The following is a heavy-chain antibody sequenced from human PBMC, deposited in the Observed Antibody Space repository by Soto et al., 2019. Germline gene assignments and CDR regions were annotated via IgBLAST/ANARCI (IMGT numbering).Heavy chain of an antibody. CDR3: AKDRLDP. Sequence: PGGSLRLSCAASGFTFTSYAMSWVRQATGKGLESVSAISGSVGSTYYADSVKGRFTIARDTSKNTLYLQMHGLRAEDTAVYYCAKDRLDPWGQGTLVTVSS. V-gene: IGHV3-23*01. CDR1: GFTFTSYA. J-gene: IGHJ5*02. CDR2: ISGSVGST.